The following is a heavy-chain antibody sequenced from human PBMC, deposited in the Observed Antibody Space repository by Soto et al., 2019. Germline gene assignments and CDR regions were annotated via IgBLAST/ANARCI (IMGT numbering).Heavy chain of an antibody. Sequence: QVQLHQWGAGLLKPSETLSLTCAVYGGSFPPYNWSWIRQSPGKGLEWIGEINHSGFTNYNPSLESRVTTSVDTSKNQFSLKLRSVTAADTAIYYCARRYCSDSYCSYFDYWGRGTLVSVSS. J-gene: IGHJ4*02. V-gene: IGHV4-34*01. D-gene: IGHD2-15*01. CDR2: INHSGFT. CDR1: GGSFPPYN. CDR3: ARRYCSDSYCSYFDY.